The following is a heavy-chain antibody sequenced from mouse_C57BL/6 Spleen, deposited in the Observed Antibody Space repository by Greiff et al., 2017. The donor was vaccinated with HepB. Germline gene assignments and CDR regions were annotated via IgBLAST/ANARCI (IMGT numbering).Heavy chain of an antibody. CDR1: GFTFSDYY. CDR3: AREPSSRKHFDV. CDR2: INYDGSST. D-gene: IGHD1-1*01. Sequence: EVKLVESEGGLVQPGSSLKLSCTASGFTFSDYYMAWVRQVPEKGLEWVANINYDGSSTYYLDSLKSRFIISRDNAKNILYLQMSSLKSEDTATYYCAREPSSRKHFDVWGTGTTVTVSS. J-gene: IGHJ1*03. V-gene: IGHV5-16*01.